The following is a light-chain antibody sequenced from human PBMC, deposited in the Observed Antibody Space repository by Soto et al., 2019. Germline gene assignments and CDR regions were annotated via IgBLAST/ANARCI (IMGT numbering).Light chain of an antibody. V-gene: IGKV3-11*01. CDR1: QSVRSY. Sequence: ESVFTQSPATLSLSPGERATLSCRASQSVRSYLAWYQQKPGQAPRLLIYDASNRATGIPARFSGSGSGTAFTLTISSLEPEDFAVYYCQQRRTFGQGTKVEIK. CDR3: QQRRT. J-gene: IGKJ1*01. CDR2: DAS.